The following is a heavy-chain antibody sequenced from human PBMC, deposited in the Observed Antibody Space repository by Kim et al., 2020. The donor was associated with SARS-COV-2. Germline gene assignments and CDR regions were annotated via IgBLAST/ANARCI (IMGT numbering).Heavy chain of an antibody. D-gene: IGHD6-19*01. J-gene: IGHJ1*01. Sequence: VKGRFTISRDDSKNTLYLQMNSLKTEDTAVYYCTTAPGIAVAGTPYFQHWGQGTLVTVSS. CDR3: TTAPGIAVAGTPYFQH. V-gene: IGHV3-15*01.